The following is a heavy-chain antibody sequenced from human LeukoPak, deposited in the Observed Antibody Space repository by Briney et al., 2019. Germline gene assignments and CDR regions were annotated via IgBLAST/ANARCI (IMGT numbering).Heavy chain of an antibody. Sequence: LGESLKISCKGSGYSFTSYWIGWVRQMPGKGLEWMEIIYPGDSDTRYSPSFQGQVTISADKSISTAYLQWSSLKASDTAMYYCARGDCSGGSCYREGLYYFDYWGQGTLVTVSS. CDR3: ARGDCSGGSCYREGLYYFDY. CDR1: GYSFTSYW. J-gene: IGHJ4*02. CDR2: IYPGDSDT. D-gene: IGHD2-15*01. V-gene: IGHV5-51*01.